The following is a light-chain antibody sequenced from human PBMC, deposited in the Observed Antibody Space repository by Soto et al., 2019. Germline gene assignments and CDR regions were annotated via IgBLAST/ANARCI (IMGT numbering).Light chain of an antibody. Sequence: QSVLTQPPSVSGAPGQRVTISCTGTGSNIGAGYDVHWYQQLPGTAPKLLLYGNSNRPSGVPDRFSGAKSGTSASLAITGLQAEDEADYYCQSYDSSLSGPVVFGGGTKLTVL. CDR1: GSNIGAGYD. CDR3: QSYDSSLSGPVV. J-gene: IGLJ2*01. CDR2: GNS. V-gene: IGLV1-40*01.